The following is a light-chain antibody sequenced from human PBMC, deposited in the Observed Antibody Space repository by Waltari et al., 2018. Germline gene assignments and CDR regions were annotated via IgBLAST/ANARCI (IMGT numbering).Light chain of an antibody. CDR3: QQYNNWPPIT. Sequence: EIVMTQSPATLSVSPGERATLSCMASQSVSSNFAWYQQKPCQAPSLLIYGASTKATGIPARCSGSGSVTEFTLTISSLQSEDFAVYYCQQYNNWPPITFGQGTRLEIK. CDR1: QSVSSN. J-gene: IGKJ5*01. CDR2: GAS. V-gene: IGKV3-15*01.